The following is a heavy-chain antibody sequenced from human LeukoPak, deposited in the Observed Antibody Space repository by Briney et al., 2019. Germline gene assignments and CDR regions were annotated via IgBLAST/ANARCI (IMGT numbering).Heavy chain of an antibody. J-gene: IGHJ4*02. D-gene: IGHD3-22*01. CDR2: ISSSGSTI. CDR1: GFTFSSYS. V-gene: IGHV3-48*04. Sequence: GGSLRLSCAASGFTFSSYSMNWVRQAPGKGLEWVSYISSSGSTIYYADSVKGRFTISRDNAKNSLYLQMNSLRTEDTAVYYCARASYYYDSSGYYYIFYFDYWGQGTLVTVSS. CDR3: ARASYYYDSSGYYYIFYFDY.